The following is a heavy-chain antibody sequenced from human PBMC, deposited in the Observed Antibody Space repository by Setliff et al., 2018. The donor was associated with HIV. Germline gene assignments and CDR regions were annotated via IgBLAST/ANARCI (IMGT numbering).Heavy chain of an antibody. CDR3: AHSLYCSSSNCSGLLFDY. D-gene: IGHD2-2*01. CDR2: IYWDDDK. Sequence: SGPTLVNPTQTLTLTCAFSGFSLTTSAVGVGWIRQSPGKALGWHALIYWDDDKPYRSSLKSRLTITKDTSKNQAVITMNNMDPGDTATYYCAHSLYCSSSNCSGLLFDYWGQGTLVTVSS. V-gene: IGHV2-5*02. J-gene: IGHJ4*02. CDR1: GFSLTTSAVG.